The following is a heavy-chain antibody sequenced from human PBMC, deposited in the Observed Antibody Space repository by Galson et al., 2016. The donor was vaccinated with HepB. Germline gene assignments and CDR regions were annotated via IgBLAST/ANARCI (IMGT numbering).Heavy chain of an antibody. CDR3: ARDFSFDIDH. D-gene: IGHD2/OR15-2a*01. J-gene: IGHJ4*02. Sequence: SLRLSCAASGFTFSSYAMSFVRQAPGKGLVWVSRINSDGSSTSYADSVKGRFTISRDNSKSTLYLQMNSLRAEDTAVYYCARDFSFDIDHWGQGTLVTVSS. CDR1: GFTFSSYA. V-gene: IGHV3-74*01. CDR2: INSDGSST.